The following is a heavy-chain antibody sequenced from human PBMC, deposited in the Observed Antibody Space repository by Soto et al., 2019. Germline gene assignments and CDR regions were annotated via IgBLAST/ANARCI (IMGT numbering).Heavy chain of an antibody. J-gene: IGHJ6*02. CDR1: GFTFSNAW. V-gene: IGHV3-15*07. D-gene: IGHD4-4*01. CDR3: TTHSNRNMTTEKFWLQAAKYYYYYYGMDV. Sequence: GGSLRLSCAASGFTFSNAWMNWVRQAPGKGLEWVGRIKSKTDGGTTDYAAPVKGRFTISRDDSKNTLYLQMNSLKTEDTAVYYCTTHSNRNMTTEKFWLQAAKYYYYYYGMDVWGQGTTVTVSS. CDR2: IKSKTDGGTT.